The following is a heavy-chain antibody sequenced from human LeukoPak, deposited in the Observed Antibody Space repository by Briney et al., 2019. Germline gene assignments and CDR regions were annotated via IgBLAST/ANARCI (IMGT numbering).Heavy chain of an antibody. V-gene: IGHV1-2*02. CDR1: GYTFTGYY. D-gene: IGHD2-2*01. Sequence: GASVKVSCKASGYTFTGYYMHWVRQAPGQGLEWMGWINPNSGGTNYAQKFQGRVTVTRDTSISTAYMELSRLRSDDTAVYYCARETPDCSSTSCYYYYGMDVWGQGTTVTVSS. CDR2: INPNSGGT. J-gene: IGHJ6*02. CDR3: ARETPDCSSTSCYYYYGMDV.